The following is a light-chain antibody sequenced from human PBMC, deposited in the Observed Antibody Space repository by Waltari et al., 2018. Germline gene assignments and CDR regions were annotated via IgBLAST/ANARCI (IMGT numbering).Light chain of an antibody. CDR2: MAS. Sequence: DIQMTQLPSTLSASVGDRVTISCRASQNVGPWLAWYQQKPGKAPKLLIYMASSLESGVPSRVSGSGSGTEFTLTIRSLQPDDFATYSCQQYSSFSTFGQGTKV. CDR1: QNVGPW. V-gene: IGKV1-5*03. J-gene: IGKJ2*01. CDR3: QQYSSFST.